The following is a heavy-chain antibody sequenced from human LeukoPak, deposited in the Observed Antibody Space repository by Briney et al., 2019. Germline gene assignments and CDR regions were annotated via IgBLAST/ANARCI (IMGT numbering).Heavy chain of an antibody. CDR1: GGSISRSSYY. Sequence: PSETLSLTCTVSGGSISRSSYYWGWIRQTPGKGPEWIGSIYYSGGTYYNPSLKSRVTISVDTSKNQFSLKLSSVTAADTAVYYCARRGSYYDLPDYWGQGTLVTVSS. V-gene: IGHV4-39*01. D-gene: IGHD1-26*01. CDR3: ARRGSYYDLPDY. J-gene: IGHJ4*02. CDR2: IYYSGGT.